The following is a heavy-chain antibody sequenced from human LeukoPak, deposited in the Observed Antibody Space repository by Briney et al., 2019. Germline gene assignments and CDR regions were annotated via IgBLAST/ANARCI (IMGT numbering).Heavy chain of an antibody. J-gene: IGHJ4*02. V-gene: IGHV3-21*01. Sequence: GGSLRLSCAASEFTFSTYSMNWVRQAPGKGLEWVSPISGSSTYITYADSVKGRFTISRDNAKNSLYLQMNSLRADDTAVYYCARGGLGRWGVPAAYFDYWGQGTLVTVSS. CDR1: EFTFSTYS. D-gene: IGHD2-2*01. CDR2: ISGSSTYI. CDR3: ARGGLGRWGVPAAYFDY.